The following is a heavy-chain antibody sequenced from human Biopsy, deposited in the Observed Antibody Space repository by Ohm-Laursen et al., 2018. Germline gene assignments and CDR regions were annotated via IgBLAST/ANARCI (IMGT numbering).Heavy chain of an antibody. V-gene: IGHV4-59*12. CDR2: IYFTGRT. CDR3: ASAGYNPDWNFDL. D-gene: IGHD5-24*01. Sequence: GTLSLTCIVSGGPIDSYYGSWIRQPPGKALEWIGYIYFTGRTSYNPSLKSRVTMSVNTSKKQFSLRLSSVTAADTAVYYCASAGYNPDWNFDLWGRGTRVTVSS. J-gene: IGHJ2*01. CDR1: GGPIDSYY.